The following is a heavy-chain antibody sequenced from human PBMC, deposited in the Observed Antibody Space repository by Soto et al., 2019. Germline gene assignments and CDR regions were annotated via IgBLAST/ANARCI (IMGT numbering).Heavy chain of an antibody. CDR2: IYYSGST. Sequence: SETLSLTCTVSGGSISSSSYYWGWIRQPPGKGLEWIGSIYYSGSTYYNPSLKSLVTISVDTSKNQFSLKRSSVTAADTAVYYCARDWYYYDSSGYSHDAFDIWGQGTMVTVSS. CDR1: GGSISSSSYY. D-gene: IGHD3-22*01. V-gene: IGHV4-39*01. CDR3: ARDWYYYDSSGYSHDAFDI. J-gene: IGHJ3*02.